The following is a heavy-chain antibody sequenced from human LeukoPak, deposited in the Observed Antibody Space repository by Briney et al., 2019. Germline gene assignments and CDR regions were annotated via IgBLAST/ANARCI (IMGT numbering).Heavy chain of an antibody. CDR2: LDSSGST. CDR3: SRSHDYGGLYFYYYMDV. V-gene: IGHV4-39*01. D-gene: IGHD4-23*01. Sequence: PSETLSLTCTVSGGSISSRSDYWGWIRQTPGKGLEWIGNLDSSGSTYYNPSLKSRVTISVGTSKNQFSLNLRSVTAADTAIYFCSRSHDYGGLYFYYYMDVWGKGNTVTVSS. J-gene: IGHJ6*03. CDR1: GGSISSRSDY.